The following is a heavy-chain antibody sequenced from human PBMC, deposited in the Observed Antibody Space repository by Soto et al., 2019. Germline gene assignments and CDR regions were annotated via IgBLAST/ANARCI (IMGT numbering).Heavy chain of an antibody. CDR2: INPSGGST. J-gene: IGHJ6*02. V-gene: IGHV1-46*01. CDR1: GYTFTSYY. D-gene: IGHD3-9*01. Sequence: QVQLVQSGAEVKKPGASVKVSCKASGYTFTSYYMHWVRQAPGQGLEWMGIINPSGGSTSYAQKFQGRVTMTRDTSTSTVYMELSSLRSEDTAVYYCASDYDILTGYFSDYYYYYGMDVWGQGTTVTVSS. CDR3: ASDYDILTGYFSDYYYYYGMDV.